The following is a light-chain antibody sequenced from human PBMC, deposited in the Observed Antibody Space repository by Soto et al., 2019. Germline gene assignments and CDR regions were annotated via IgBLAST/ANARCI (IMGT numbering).Light chain of an antibody. Sequence: EIVLTQSPGTLSLSPGERATLPCRASESVASSYLAWYQQKPGQAPRLLIYGASSRATGIPDRFSGRGSGTDFTLTISRLEPEDFAVYYCQQYGSSPWAFGPGTKVDIK. V-gene: IGKV3-20*01. CDR2: GAS. J-gene: IGKJ1*01. CDR1: ESVASSY. CDR3: QQYGSSPWA.